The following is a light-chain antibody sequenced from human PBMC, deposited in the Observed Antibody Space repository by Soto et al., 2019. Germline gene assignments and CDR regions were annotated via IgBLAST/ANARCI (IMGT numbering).Light chain of an antibody. CDR1: QSVSNNY. V-gene: IGKV3-11*01. CDR2: DAP. CDR3: QQRSNWPLLT. Sequence: DIVLTQYPGTLSLSPGERATLSCRASQSVSNNYLAWYQQKPGQAPRLLIYDAPNRATGIPARFSGSGSGTDFTLTISSLEPEDFAVYYCQQRSNWPLLTFGGGTRWIS. J-gene: IGKJ4*01.